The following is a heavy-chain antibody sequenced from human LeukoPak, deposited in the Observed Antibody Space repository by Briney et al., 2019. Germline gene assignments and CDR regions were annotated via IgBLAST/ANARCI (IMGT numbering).Heavy chain of an antibody. CDR1: GGSMRSYY. CDR3: ARNQYLSLDVFDI. D-gene: IGHD2-2*01. J-gene: IGHJ3*02. V-gene: IGHV4-59*08. Sequence: SETLSLTCSVSGGSMRSYYWSWIRQSPGKGPEWIGYIYYGGGTNYNPSLESRVTISADTSTNHFSLKLSSVTAADTAVYYCARNQYLSLDVFDIWGQGTMVTVSS. CDR2: IYYGGGT.